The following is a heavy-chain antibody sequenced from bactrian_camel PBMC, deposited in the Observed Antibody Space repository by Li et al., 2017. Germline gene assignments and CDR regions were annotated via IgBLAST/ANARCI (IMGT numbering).Heavy chain of an antibody. CDR1: GFHGINSC. CDR3: VPTPVVAADFGY. J-gene: IGHJ6*01. Sequence: HVQLVESGGGSVQAGGSLSLSCKASGFHGINSCMAWFRQAPGKEREEVAALVPSGGRPQYADSVKGRFTISRDNAKNTVYLQLNSLKTEDMAMYYCVPTPVVAADFGYWGQGTQVTVS. CDR2: LVPSGGRP. V-gene: IGHV3S53*01. D-gene: IGHD2*01.